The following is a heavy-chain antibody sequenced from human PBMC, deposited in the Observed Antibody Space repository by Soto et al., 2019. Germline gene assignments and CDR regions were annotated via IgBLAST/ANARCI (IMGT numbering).Heavy chain of an antibody. J-gene: IGHJ4*02. D-gene: IGHD6-19*01. CDR2: INAGNGNT. Sequence: QAHLVQSGTEVKMPGDSVQVSCKASGFVSTNHNFHWVPQAPGQSLEWMGRINAGNGNTQYSQNFQGRVTFTSDPSASTAFMELTNLRFEDRAMYYCASDYGSNWRLWGQGTLVSVSS. CDR1: GFVSTNHN. CDR3: ASDYGSNWRL. V-gene: IGHV1-3*01.